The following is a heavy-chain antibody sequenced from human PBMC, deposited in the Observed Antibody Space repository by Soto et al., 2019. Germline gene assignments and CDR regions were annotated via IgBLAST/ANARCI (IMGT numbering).Heavy chain of an antibody. V-gene: IGHV4-31*03. CDR2: IYYSGST. Sequence: TRSLTCTVSGGSISSGGYYWSWIRQHPGKGLEWIGYIYYSGSTYYNTFLKSRVTISVDTSKNQFSLKLSSVTAADTAVYYCARVEVMITFGGVHRANWFDPWGRGTLVTVSS. J-gene: IGHJ5*02. D-gene: IGHD3-16*01. CDR1: GGSISSGGYY. CDR3: ARVEVMITFGGVHRANWFDP.